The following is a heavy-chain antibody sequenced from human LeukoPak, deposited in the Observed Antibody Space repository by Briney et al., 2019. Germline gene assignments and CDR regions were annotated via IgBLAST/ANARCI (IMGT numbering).Heavy chain of an antibody. Sequence: GGSLRLSCAASGFTFSSYSMNWVRQAPGKGLEWVSDSVKGRFTISRDNAKNSLYLQMNSLRAEDTAVYYCARGRGYSYGQLDYWGQGTLVTVSS. D-gene: IGHD5-18*01. CDR3: ARGRGYSYGQLDY. J-gene: IGHJ4*02. V-gene: IGHV3-48*01. CDR1: GFTFSSYS.